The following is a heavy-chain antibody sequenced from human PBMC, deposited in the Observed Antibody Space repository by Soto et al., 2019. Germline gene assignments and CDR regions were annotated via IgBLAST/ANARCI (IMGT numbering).Heavy chain of an antibody. Sequence: SETLSLTCTVSGGSISSYYWSWIRQPPGKGLEWIASVYYSGSTNYNPSLKSRVTISMGTSKNQFSPKMSSVTAADTAVYYCASSSGWYYFDYWGQGTLVTVS. D-gene: IGHD6-19*01. V-gene: IGHV4-59*01. CDR2: VYYSGST. CDR3: ASSSGWYYFDY. J-gene: IGHJ4*02. CDR1: GGSISSYY.